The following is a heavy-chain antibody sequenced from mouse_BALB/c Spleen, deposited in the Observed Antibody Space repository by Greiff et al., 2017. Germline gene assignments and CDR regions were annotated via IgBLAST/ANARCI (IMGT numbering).Heavy chain of an antibody. J-gene: IGHJ3*01. V-gene: IGHV1-80*01. CDR1: GFAFSSYW. CDR3: ARGVDSSGFAY. D-gene: IGHD3-2*01. Sequence: QVQLQQSGAELVRPGSSVKISCKASGFAFSSYWMNWVKQRPGQGLEWIGQIYLGDGDTNYNGKFTGKATLTADKSSSTAYMQLSSLTSEDSAVYFCARGVDSSGFAYWGQGTLVTVSA. CDR2: IYLGDGDT.